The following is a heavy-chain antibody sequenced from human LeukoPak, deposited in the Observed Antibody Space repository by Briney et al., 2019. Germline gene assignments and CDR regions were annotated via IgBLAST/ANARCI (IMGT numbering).Heavy chain of an antibody. CDR2: ISWNSGSI. D-gene: IGHD3-3*01. CDR3: AKASSGYPSSANNWFDP. V-gene: IGHV3-9*01. CDR1: GFTFDDYA. Sequence: GRSPRLSCAASGFTFDDYAMHWVRQAPGKGLEWVSGISWNSGSIGYADSVKGRFTISRDNAENSLYLQMNSLRAEDTALYYCAKASSGYPSSANNWFDPWGQGTLVTVSS. J-gene: IGHJ5*02.